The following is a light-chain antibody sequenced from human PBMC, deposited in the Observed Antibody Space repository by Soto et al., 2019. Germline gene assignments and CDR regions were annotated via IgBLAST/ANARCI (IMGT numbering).Light chain of an antibody. CDR2: YDS. CDR3: QVWDSRSDHHVV. Sequence: SYELTQPPSVSVAPGKTARITCGGNNIGSKSVHWYQQKPGQAPVLVIYYDSDRPSGIPERFSGANSGNTATLTISRVEAGDEADYYCQVWDSRSDHHVVFGGGTKVTVL. V-gene: IGLV3-21*04. CDR1: NIGSKS. J-gene: IGLJ2*01.